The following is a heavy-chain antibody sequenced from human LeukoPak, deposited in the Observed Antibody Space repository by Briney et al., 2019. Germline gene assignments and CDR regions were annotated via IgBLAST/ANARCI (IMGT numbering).Heavy chain of an antibody. J-gene: IGHJ4*02. CDR3: ASSVGGAAAGTYYFDY. CDR1: GYSFTSYW. Sequence: GASLQISCKGSGYSFTSYWIGWVRQMPGKGLEWMGIIYPGDSDTRYSPSFQGQVTISADKSISTAYLQWSSLKASDTAMYYCASSVGGAAAGTYYFDYWGQGTLVTVSS. D-gene: IGHD6-13*01. CDR2: IYPGDSDT. V-gene: IGHV5-51*01.